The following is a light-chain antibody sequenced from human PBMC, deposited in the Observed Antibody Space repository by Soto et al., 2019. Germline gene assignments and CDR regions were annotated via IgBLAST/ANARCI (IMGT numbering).Light chain of an antibody. CDR3: QSYDSSLSGSV. V-gene: IGLV1-40*01. CDR1: SSNIGAGYD. CDR2: GNS. J-gene: IGLJ3*02. Sequence: QSVLTQPPSVSGAPGQRVTISCTGSSSNIGAGYDVHWYQQLPGTAPKLLIYGNSNRPSGVPDLFSGSKSGTSASLAITGLKAEDEAEYYCQSYDSSLSGSVFGGGTKLTVL.